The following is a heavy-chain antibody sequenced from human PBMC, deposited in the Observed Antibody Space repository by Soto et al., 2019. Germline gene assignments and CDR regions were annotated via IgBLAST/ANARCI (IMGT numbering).Heavy chain of an antibody. CDR2: IRSKANNYAT. V-gene: IGHV3-73*01. CDR1: GFTFRGSA. D-gene: IGHD3-10*02. CDR3: SRQMFSPDNH. J-gene: IGHJ5*02. Sequence: GGPLRLSCAASGFTFRGSAIHWVRPASGKGLEWLGLIRSKANNYATAYGASVKGRFTISRDDSKNTAYLQMNSLKTEDTAIYYCSRQMFSPDNHWGQGTLVTVSS.